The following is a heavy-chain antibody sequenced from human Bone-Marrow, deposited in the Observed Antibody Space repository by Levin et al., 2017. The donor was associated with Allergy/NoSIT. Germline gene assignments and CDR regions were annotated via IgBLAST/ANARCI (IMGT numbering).Heavy chain of an antibody. CDR3: ARDREGVAFDI. V-gene: IGHV3-33*01. CDR1: GFTFSSYG. CDR2: IWYDGSNK. Sequence: GGSLRLSCAASGFTFSSYGMHWVRQAPGKGLEWVAVIWYDGSNKYYADSVKGRFTISRDNSKNTLYLQMNSLRAEDTAVYYCARDREGVAFDIWGQGTMVTVSS. J-gene: IGHJ3*02. D-gene: IGHD3-10*01.